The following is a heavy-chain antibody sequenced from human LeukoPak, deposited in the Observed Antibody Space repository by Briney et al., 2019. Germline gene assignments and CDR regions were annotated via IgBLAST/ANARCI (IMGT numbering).Heavy chain of an antibody. J-gene: IGHJ4*02. CDR3: ARDAAVFDY. CDR1: GFTFSTYW. D-gene: IGHD6-25*01. CDR2: INQDGSEK. V-gene: IGHV3-7*01. Sequence: GGSLRLSCTGSGFTFSTYWMGWVRQAPGKGLEWVANINQDGSEKYYVDSVKGRFTISRDNAKNSLYLQMNSLRAEDTAVCYCARDAAVFDYWGQGTLVTVSS.